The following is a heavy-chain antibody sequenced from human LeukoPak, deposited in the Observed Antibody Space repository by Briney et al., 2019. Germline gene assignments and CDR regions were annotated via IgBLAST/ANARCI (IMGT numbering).Heavy chain of an antibody. CDR3: ATGYSSTWYCFDY. J-gene: IGHJ4*02. CDR2: IYHSGST. V-gene: IGHV4-59*01. CDR1: GDSISSYY. D-gene: IGHD6-13*01. Sequence: PSETLSLTCTVSGDSISSYYWSWIRQPPGKGLEWIGYIYHSGSTNYNPSLKSRVTISADTSKDQFSLKLASVTAADTAVYYCATGYSSTWYCFDYWGQGTLVTVSS.